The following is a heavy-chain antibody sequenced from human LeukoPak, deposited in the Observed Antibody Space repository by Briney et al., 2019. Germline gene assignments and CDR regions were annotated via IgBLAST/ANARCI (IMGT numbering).Heavy chain of an antibody. Sequence: PSETLSLTCAVYGGSFSGYYWSWIRQPPGKGLEWIGEINHSGNTNYNPFLKSRVTISVDTSKNQFSLKLSSVTAADTAVYYCARPYSSGWYSSGFDYWGQGTLVTVSS. CDR3: ARPYSSGWYSSGFDY. D-gene: IGHD6-19*01. CDR2: INHSGNT. V-gene: IGHV4-34*01. CDR1: GGSFSGYY. J-gene: IGHJ4*02.